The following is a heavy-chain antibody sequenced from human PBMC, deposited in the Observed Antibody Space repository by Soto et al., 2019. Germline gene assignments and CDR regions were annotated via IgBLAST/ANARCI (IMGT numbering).Heavy chain of an antibody. CDR2: TSYRSKWYY. J-gene: IGHJ4*01. CDR1: GDRVSINSAG. V-gene: IGHV6-1*01. D-gene: IGHD1-26*01. Sequence: SPTLSRTCAITGDRVSINSAGWSLVRQSPSRGLEWLGRTSYRSKWYYEYAVSVRGRITINPDTSKNQYSLQLNSVTPEDTAVYFCARGEQYSGRIFDYWGQGTLVTVYS. CDR3: ARGEQYSGRIFDY.